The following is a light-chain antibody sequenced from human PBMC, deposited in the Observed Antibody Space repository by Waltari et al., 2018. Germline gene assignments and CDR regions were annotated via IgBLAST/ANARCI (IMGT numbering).Light chain of an antibody. Sequence: DIQMTQSPSSLSASVGDRVTITCRASQSISNYLNWYQQKPGKAPKLLIYRSSGLQSGVPSRFSGGGSGIDFTLTISSLQPEDFATYYCQQSYNTPPTFGQGTRLEIK. J-gene: IGKJ2*01. V-gene: IGKV1-39*01. CDR3: QQSYNTPPT. CDR1: QSISNY. CDR2: RSS.